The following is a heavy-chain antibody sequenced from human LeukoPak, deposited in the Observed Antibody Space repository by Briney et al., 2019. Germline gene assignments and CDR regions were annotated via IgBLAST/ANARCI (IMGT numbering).Heavy chain of an antibody. CDR3: ARVRIHGLLDY. Sequence: PGGSLGLSCAASGFTFSSYAMHWVRQAPGKGLEWVAVISYDGSNKYYADSVKGRFTISRDNSKNTLYLQMNSLRAEDTAVYYCARVRIHGLLDYWGQGTLVTVSS. D-gene: IGHD2-8*01. CDR2: ISYDGSNK. CDR1: GFTFSSYA. V-gene: IGHV3-30*01. J-gene: IGHJ4*02.